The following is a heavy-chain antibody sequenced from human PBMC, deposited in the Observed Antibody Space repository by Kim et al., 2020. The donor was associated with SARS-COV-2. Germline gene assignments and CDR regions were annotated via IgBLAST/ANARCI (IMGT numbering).Heavy chain of an antibody. D-gene: IGHD3-16*01. J-gene: IGHJ5*02. V-gene: IGHV4-59*01. CDR2: IYYSGST. CDR1: GGSISSYY. CDR3: ARSLRGGLDWFDP. Sequence: SETLSLTCTVSGGSISSYYWSWIRQPPGKGLEWIGYIYYSGSTNYNPSLKSRVTISVDTSKNQFSLKLSSVTAADTAVYYCARSLRGGLDWFDPWGQGTLVTVSS.